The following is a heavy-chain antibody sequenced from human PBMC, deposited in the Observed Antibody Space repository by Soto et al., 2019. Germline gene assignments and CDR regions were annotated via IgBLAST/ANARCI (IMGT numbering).Heavy chain of an antibody. J-gene: IGHJ4*02. CDR1: GGSISSSY. CDR2: IYYSGST. V-gene: IGHV4-59*01. CDR3: ARLGLEDYFGSGSYYRFDY. D-gene: IGHD3-10*01. Sequence: PSETLSLTCTVSGGSISSSYWSWFRQPPGKGLEYIGYIYYSGSTNYSPSLKSRVTISVDTSKNQFSLQLTSVTAADTAMYYCARLGLEDYFGSGSYYRFDYWGQGILVTVSS.